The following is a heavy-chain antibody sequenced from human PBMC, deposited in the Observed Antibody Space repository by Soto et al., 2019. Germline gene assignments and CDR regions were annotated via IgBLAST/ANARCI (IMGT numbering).Heavy chain of an antibody. J-gene: IGHJ4*02. CDR1: GGSISSSSYY. Sequence: SETLSLTCTVSGGSISSSSYYWGWIRQPPGKGLEWIGSIYYSGSTYYNPSLKSRVTISVDTSKNQFSLKLSSVTAADTAVYYCASITDMFPHFDYWGQGTLVTVSS. CDR3: ASITDMFPHFDY. V-gene: IGHV4-39*01. CDR2: IYYSGST. D-gene: IGHD3-10*02.